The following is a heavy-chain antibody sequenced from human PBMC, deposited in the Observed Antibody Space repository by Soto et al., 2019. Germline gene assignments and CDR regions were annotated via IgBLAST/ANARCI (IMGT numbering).Heavy chain of an antibody. CDR3: ARDPSSSRETSWFDP. V-gene: IGHV1-2*04. J-gene: IGHJ5*02. CDR1: GYTFTGYY. Sequence: ASVKVSCKASGYTFTGYYMHWVRQAPGQGLEWMGWINPNSGGTNYAQKFQGWVTMTRDTSISTAYMELSRLRSDDTAVYYCARDPSSSRETSWFDPWGQGTLVTVSS. CDR2: INPNSGGT. D-gene: IGHD6-6*01.